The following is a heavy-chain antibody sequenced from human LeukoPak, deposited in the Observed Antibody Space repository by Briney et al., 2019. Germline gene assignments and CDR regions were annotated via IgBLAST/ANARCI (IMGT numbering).Heavy chain of an antibody. Sequence: ASVKVSCKASGYTFSGYYMHWVRQAPGQGLEWMGWINPNSGGTNYAQKFQGRVTMTRDTSISTANMELSRLRSDDTAVYYCARGYPLSTTAAGTYFQHWGQGTLVTASS. D-gene: IGHD6-13*01. CDR1: GYTFSGYY. J-gene: IGHJ1*01. CDR3: ARGYPLSTTAAGTYFQH. V-gene: IGHV1-2*02. CDR2: INPNSGGT.